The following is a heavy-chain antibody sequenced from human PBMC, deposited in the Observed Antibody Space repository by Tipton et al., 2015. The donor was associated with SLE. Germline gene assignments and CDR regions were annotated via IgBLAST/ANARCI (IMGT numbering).Heavy chain of an antibody. Sequence: QSGAEVKKPGASVKVSCKASGYTFTSYDINWVRQATGQGLEWMGWMSPNTGNTVYAQKFQGRVTMTRNISINTAYMDLSSLRSEDTAVYYCARPTNCGGDCYDLGFDLWGQGTQVTVSS. D-gene: IGHD2-21*01. CDR2: MSPNTGNT. CDR3: ARPTNCGGDCYDLGFDL. J-gene: IGHJ4*02. CDR1: GYTFTSYD. V-gene: IGHV1-8*01.